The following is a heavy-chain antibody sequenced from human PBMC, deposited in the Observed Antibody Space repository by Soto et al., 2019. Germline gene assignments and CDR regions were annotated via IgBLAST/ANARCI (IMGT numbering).Heavy chain of an antibody. CDR1: GFRFSGHG. D-gene: IGHD3-10*01. Sequence: QVQLVEFGGGVVQPGGSLSLSCAASGFRFSGHGMHWVRQAPGKGLEWVTFIGFDGTKKDYIDSVKGRFTVARDNSRNTLFLQMNSVRAEESAVYFCAIFTGTGSDTQGRLDSWGQGILVTVSS. J-gene: IGHJ4*02. V-gene: IGHV3-30*02. CDR3: AIFTGTGSDTQGRLDS. CDR2: IGFDGTKK.